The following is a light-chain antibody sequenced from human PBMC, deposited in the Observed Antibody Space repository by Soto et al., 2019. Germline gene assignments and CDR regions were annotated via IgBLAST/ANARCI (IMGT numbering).Light chain of an antibody. CDR1: QSVSSNY. V-gene: IGKV3-20*01. CDR3: QQYGSSRWT. CDR2: GAS. J-gene: IGKJ1*01. Sequence: ENVLTQSPGTLSLSPGERATLSCMASQSVSSNYLAWYQQKPGQAPRLLVYGASSRATGIPDRFSGSGSGTDFTLTISRLEPEDFAMYYCQQYGSSRWTFGQGTKV.